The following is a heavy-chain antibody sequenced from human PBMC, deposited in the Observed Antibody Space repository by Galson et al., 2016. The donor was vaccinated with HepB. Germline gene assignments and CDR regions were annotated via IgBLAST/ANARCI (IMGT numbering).Heavy chain of an antibody. J-gene: IGHJ3*02. D-gene: IGHD3-3*01. CDR2: IYYSGDT. Sequence: ETLSLTCTVSGGSISSSSYYWGWIRQPPGKGLEWIGSIYYSGDTYFNPSLKSRVTISVDTSKNQFYLNLISVTAADTTVYYCARQTRIAIFGDAFDIWGQGTTVTVSS. V-gene: IGHV4-39*01. CDR1: GGSISSSSYY. CDR3: ARQTRIAIFGDAFDI.